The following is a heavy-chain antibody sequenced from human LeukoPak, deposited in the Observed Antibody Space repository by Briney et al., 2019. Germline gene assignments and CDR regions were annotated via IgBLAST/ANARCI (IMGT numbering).Heavy chain of an antibody. D-gene: IGHD6-13*01. V-gene: IGHV3-7*01. CDR1: EFTFSSHW. CDR2: IKQDGNER. J-gene: IGHJ4*02. Sequence: GGSLRLTCAISEFTFSSHWMTWVRQPPGKGLEWVANIKQDGNERYYVESVKGRFTISRDNAQNSLYLQMNNLRAEDTAVYYCERGGSSWYVGELDYWGQGTLVTVSS. CDR3: ERGGSSWYVGELDY.